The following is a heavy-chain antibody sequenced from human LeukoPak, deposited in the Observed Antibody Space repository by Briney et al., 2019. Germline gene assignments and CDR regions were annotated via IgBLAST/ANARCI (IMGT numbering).Heavy chain of an antibody. D-gene: IGHD3-9*01. CDR1: GFTFSSYW. V-gene: IGHV3-9*01. J-gene: IGHJ3*02. CDR3: AKAMTHYDILTGYYSSDAFDI. CDR2: ISWNRGSI. Sequence: PGGSLRLSCAASGFTFSSYWMHWVRQAPGKGLEWVSGISWNRGSIGYADSVKGRFTISRDNAKNSLYLQMNSLRAEDTALYYCAKAMTHYDILTGYYSSDAFDIWGQGIMVTVSS.